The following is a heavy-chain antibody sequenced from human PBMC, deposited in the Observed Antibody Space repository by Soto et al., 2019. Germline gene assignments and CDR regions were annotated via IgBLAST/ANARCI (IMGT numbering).Heavy chain of an antibody. V-gene: IGHV3-23*01. Sequence: WWSLGLSCASSGFKFSNYAMSWVRQAPGKGLEWVSLISATGGGTYYADSVKGRFTISRDNSHNTLYLQVHSLTAEDTAVYYCAKDRRAGGNSAFYFDFWGQGAQVTVSS. CDR3: AKDRRAGGNSAFYFDF. CDR1: GFKFSNYA. D-gene: IGHD3-16*01. J-gene: IGHJ4*02. CDR2: ISATGGGT.